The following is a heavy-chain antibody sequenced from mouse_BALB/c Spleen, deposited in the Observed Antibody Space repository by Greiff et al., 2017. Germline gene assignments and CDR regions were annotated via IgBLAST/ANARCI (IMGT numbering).Heavy chain of an antibody. CDR3: ARRDYYGSSYDAMDY. Sequence: DLVKPGASVKLSCKASGYTFTNYWINWIKQRPGQGLEWIGRIAPGSGSTFCTEMFKGKATLTVDTSSSTAYIQLSSLSSEDSAVYFCARRDYYGSSYDAMDYWGQGTSVTVSS. CDR1: GYTFTNYW. D-gene: IGHD1-1*01. J-gene: IGHJ4*01. CDR2: IAPGSGST. V-gene: IGHV1S41*01.